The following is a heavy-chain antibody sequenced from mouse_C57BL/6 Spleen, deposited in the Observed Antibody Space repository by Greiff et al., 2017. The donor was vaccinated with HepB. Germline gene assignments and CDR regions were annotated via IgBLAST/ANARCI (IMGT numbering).Heavy chain of an antibody. Sequence: VQLQQSGPELVKPGASVKISCKASGYSFTSYYIHWVKQRPGQGLEWIGWIYPGSGNTKYNEKFKGKATLTADTSSSTAYMQLSSLTSEDSAVYYCARQLRLRMFAYWGQGTLVTVSA. D-gene: IGHD3-2*02. V-gene: IGHV1-66*01. J-gene: IGHJ3*01. CDR2: IYPGSGNT. CDR1: GYSFTSYY. CDR3: ARQLRLRMFAY.